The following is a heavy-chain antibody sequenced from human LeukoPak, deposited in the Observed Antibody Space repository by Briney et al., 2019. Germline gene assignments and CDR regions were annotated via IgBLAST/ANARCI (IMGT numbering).Heavy chain of an antibody. D-gene: IGHD3-10*01. Sequence: SETLSLTCAVYGGSFSGYYWSWIRQPPGKGLEWIGEINHSGSTNYNPSLKSRVTISVDTSKNQFSLKLSSVTAADTAVYYCARAPGRYGGKLRREYYYYTDVWGKGTTVTVSS. J-gene: IGHJ6*03. CDR3: ARAPGRYGGKLRREYYYYTDV. CDR1: GGSFSGYY. CDR2: INHSGST. V-gene: IGHV4-34*01.